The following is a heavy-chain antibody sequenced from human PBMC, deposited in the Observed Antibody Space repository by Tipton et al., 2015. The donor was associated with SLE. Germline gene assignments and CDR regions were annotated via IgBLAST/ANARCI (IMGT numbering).Heavy chain of an antibody. V-gene: IGHV4-59*08. CDR3: ARRPITGTMFGAFDI. Sequence: TLSLTCTVSGGSISSYYWSWIRQPPGKGLEWIGYIYYSGSTNYNPSLKSRVTISVDTSKTQFSLRLSSVTAADTAVYYCARRPITGTMFGAFDIWGQGTTVTVSS. J-gene: IGHJ3*02. CDR1: GGSISSYY. D-gene: IGHD1-7*01. CDR2: IYYSGST.